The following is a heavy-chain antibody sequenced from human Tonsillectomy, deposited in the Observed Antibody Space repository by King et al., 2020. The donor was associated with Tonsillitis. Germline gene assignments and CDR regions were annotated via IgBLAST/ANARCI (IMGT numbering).Heavy chain of an antibody. CDR3: ARDDLTNYNYFDY. D-gene: IGHD4/OR15-4a*01. V-gene: IGHV3-30-3*01. Sequence: VQLVESGGGVVQPGRSLRLSCAASGFTFSSYAMHWVRQAPGKGLEWVAVISYDGSNKYYADSVKGRFTISRDNSKNTLYLQMNSLRPEDTAVYYCARDDLTNYNYFDYWGQGTLVTVSS. CDR2: ISYDGSNK. J-gene: IGHJ4*02. CDR1: GFTFSSYA.